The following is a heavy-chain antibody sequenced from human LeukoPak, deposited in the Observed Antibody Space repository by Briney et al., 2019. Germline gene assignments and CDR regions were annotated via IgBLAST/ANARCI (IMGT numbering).Heavy chain of an antibody. V-gene: IGHV4-59*08. Sequence: SETLSLTCTVSGGSISSYYWSWIRQPPGKGLEWIGYIYYSGSTNYNPSLKSRVTISVDTSKNQFSLKLSSVTAADTAVYYCARQAVTIFGVVPPDVWGQGTTVTVSS. D-gene: IGHD3-3*01. CDR1: GGSISSYY. J-gene: IGHJ6*02. CDR2: IYYSGST. CDR3: ARQAVTIFGVVPPDV.